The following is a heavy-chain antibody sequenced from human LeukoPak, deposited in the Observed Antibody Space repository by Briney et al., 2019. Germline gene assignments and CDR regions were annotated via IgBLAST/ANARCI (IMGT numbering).Heavy chain of an antibody. Sequence: GGSLRLSCAASGFTFSSHAMSWVRQAPGKGLEWVGRIKPKTDGETTEYAAPVKGRFSISRDDSKNMLYLQMNSLKTEDTAVYYCITPLPYSAQGGQGTLVTVS. CDR2: IKPKTDGETT. D-gene: IGHD2-21*01. CDR3: ITPLPYSAQ. V-gene: IGHV3-15*01. CDR1: GFTFSSHA. J-gene: IGHJ4*02.